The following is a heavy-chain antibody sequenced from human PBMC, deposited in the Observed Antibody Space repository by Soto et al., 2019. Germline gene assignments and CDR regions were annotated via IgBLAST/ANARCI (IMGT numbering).Heavy chain of an antibody. D-gene: IGHD3-22*01. CDR1: GYSFTSLW. Sequence: PGESLKISCQGSGYSFTSLWISWVRQLPGQGLEWMGVMFPGDSDTRYSPSFQGQVTMSADPSTNTAYLEWSSLRASDTAMYYCARQIYDSDTGPNFQYYFDSWGQGTPVTVSS. J-gene: IGHJ4*02. CDR2: MFPGDSDT. V-gene: IGHV5-51*01. CDR3: ARQIYDSDTGPNFQYYFDS.